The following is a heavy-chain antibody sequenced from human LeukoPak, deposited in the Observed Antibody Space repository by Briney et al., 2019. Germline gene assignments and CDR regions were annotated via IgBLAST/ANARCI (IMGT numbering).Heavy chain of an antibody. V-gene: IGHV1-69*06. Sequence: SVKVSCKASGGTFSSYAISWVRQAPGQGLEWMGGIIPIFGTANYAQKFQGRVTITADKSTSTAYMELSSLRSEDTAVYYCATYPYYYDSSGYYYNYWGQGTLVTVSS. CDR3: ATYPYYYDSSGYYYNY. CDR2: IIPIFGTA. J-gene: IGHJ4*02. D-gene: IGHD3-22*01. CDR1: GGTFSSYA.